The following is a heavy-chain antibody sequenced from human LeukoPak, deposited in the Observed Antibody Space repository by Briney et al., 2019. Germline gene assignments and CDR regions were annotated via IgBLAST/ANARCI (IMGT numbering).Heavy chain of an antibody. CDR2: MNPNSGYT. V-gene: IGHV1-8*03. CDR3: AREPRRFGD. D-gene: IGHD3-10*01. CDR1: GGTFSSYA. J-gene: IGHJ4*02. Sequence: ASVKVSCKASGGTFSSYAISWVRQAPGQGLEWLGYMNPNSGYTGYAQKFQGRVTITSDTSINTAYMELSSLRSEDTAVYYCAREPRRFGDWGQGTLVTVSS.